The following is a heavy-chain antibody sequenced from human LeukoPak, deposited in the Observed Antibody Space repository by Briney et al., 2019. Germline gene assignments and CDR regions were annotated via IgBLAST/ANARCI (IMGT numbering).Heavy chain of an antibody. CDR3: ARGGASVRWLRSSCAFDI. J-gene: IGHJ3*02. D-gene: IGHD5-12*01. CDR2: TYSGGST. Sequence: PGGSLRLSCAASGFTVSSNYMSWVRQAPGKGLEWVSVTYSGGSTYYADSVRGRFTITRDHSKNTLYLQMISLRAEDTAVYYCARGGASVRWLRSSCAFDIWGQGTMVTVSS. V-gene: IGHV3-66*01. CDR1: GFTVSSNY.